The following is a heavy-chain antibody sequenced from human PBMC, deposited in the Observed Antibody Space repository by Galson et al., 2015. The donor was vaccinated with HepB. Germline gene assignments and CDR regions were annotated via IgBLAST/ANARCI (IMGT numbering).Heavy chain of an antibody. CDR2: IIPIFGTA. CDR3: ARGVEMATTGAFDI. D-gene: IGHD5-24*01. V-gene: IGHV1-69*06. Sequence: SVKVSCKASGGTFSSYAISWVRQAPGQGLEWMGGIIPIFGTANYAQKFQGRVTITADKSTSTAYMELSSLRSEDTAVYYCARGVEMATTGAFDIWGQGTMVTVSS. J-gene: IGHJ3*02. CDR1: GGTFSSYA.